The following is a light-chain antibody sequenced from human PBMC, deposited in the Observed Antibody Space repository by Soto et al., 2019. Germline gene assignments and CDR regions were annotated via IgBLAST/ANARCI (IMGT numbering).Light chain of an antibody. V-gene: IGLV1-47*02. CDR2: SNN. J-gene: IGLJ1*01. CDR1: SSNIGSNY. Sequence: QLVLTQPPSASGTPGQRVTISCSGSSSNIGSNYVYWYQQLPGTAPKLLIYSNNQRPSGVPDRFSGSKSGTSASLAISGLRSEDEADYYCAAWDGSLRGQFFGTGTKLTVL. CDR3: AAWDGSLRGQF.